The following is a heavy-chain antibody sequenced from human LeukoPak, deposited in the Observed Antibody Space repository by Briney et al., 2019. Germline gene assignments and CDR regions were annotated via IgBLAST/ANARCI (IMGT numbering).Heavy chain of an antibody. D-gene: IGHD6-19*01. CDR1: GFTCSSYW. Sequence: PGGSLRLSCAASGFTCSSYWMSWVRQAPGKGLEWVANIKQDGSEKYHVDSVKGRFTISRDNAKNSLYLQMNSLRAEDTAVYYCARIRRGWSQNWDYWGQGTLVTVSS. CDR3: ARIRRGWSQNWDY. J-gene: IGHJ4*02. V-gene: IGHV3-7*01. CDR2: IKQDGSEK.